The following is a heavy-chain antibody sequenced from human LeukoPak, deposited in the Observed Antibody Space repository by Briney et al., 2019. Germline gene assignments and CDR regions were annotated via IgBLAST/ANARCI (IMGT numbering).Heavy chain of an antibody. CDR3: AKTTSGNYLAILDY. Sequence: GGTLRLSCAASEFTFSFYGMTWVRQAPGKGLEWVSGISGSGHSTYYADSVKGRFTISRDNFKNTLYLQMNSLRAEDTAVYYCAKTTSGNYLAILDYWGQGTLVTVSS. D-gene: IGHD1-26*01. CDR1: EFTFSFYG. J-gene: IGHJ4*02. CDR2: ISGSGHST. V-gene: IGHV3-23*01.